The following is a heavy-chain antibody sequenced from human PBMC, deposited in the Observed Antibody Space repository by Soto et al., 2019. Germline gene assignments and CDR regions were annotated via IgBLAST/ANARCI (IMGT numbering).Heavy chain of an antibody. V-gene: IGHV4-34*01. J-gene: IGHJ6*02. Sequence: SETRSLTCSFSGGSVISYYWSWLRRPPGNGLEWIVGINHSGSTNYNPSLKSRVTISVDTSKNQFSLKLSSVTAADTAVYYCARRRAGSGWYWDYYYGMDVWGQGTTVTVSS. CDR1: GGSVISYY. CDR2: INHSGST. CDR3: ARRRAGSGWYWDYYYGMDV. D-gene: IGHD6-19*01.